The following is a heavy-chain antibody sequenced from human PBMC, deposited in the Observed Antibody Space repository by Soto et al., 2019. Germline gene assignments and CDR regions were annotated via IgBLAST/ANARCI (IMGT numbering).Heavy chain of an antibody. CDR2: ISAHNGNT. CDR1: GYTFTSYG. CDR3: ARGRYGDY. J-gene: IGHJ4*02. D-gene: IGHD1-1*01. Sequence: QVHLVQSGAEVKKPGASVKVSCKASGYTFTSYGITWVRQAPGQGLEWMGWISAHNGNTDYAQKLQGRVIVTRDTSTSTANMDLRSLISDATAVYYCARGRYGDYWGQGALVTVSS. V-gene: IGHV1-18*01.